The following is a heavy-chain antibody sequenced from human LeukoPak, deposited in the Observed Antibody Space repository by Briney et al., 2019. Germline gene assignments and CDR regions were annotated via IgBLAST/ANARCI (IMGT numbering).Heavy chain of an antibody. CDR1: GFTFSNAW. J-gene: IGHJ4*02. CDR2: IQSKTDGGTT. V-gene: IGHV3-15*01. CDR3: TTDRTREHYYDSSGYLQPDY. Sequence: GGSLRLSCAASGFTFSNAWMSWVRQAPGKGLDWVGRIQSKTDGGTTDYAAPVKGRFTISRDDSKNTLYLQMNSLKTEDTAVYYCTTDRTREHYYDSSGYLQPDYWGQGTLVTVSS. D-gene: IGHD3-22*01.